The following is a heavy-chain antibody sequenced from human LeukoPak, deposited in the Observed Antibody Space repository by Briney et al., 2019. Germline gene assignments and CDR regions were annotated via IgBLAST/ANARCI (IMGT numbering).Heavy chain of an antibody. Sequence: ASVKVSCKASGGTFSSYAISWVRQAPGQGLEWMGGIIPIFGTANYAQKFQGRVTITADESTSTAYMELSSLRSDDTAVYYCARDTGTGYSNFDYWGQGTLVTVSS. CDR1: GGTFSSYA. D-gene: IGHD4-11*01. CDR3: ARDTGTGYSNFDY. CDR2: IIPIFGTA. V-gene: IGHV1-69*13. J-gene: IGHJ4*02.